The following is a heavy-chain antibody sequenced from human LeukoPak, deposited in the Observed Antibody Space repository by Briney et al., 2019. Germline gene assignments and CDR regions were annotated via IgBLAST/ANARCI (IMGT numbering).Heavy chain of an antibody. V-gene: IGHV3-23*01. CDR1: GFPFSNYA. CDR3: AKVGYSNSLDS. CDR2: ISGVGLST. Sequence: GGSLRLSCAASGFPFSNYAMSWVRQAPGKGLEWVSGISGVGLSTYYADSVKGRFTISRDNSKNTLYLQMNSLRAEDTAVYYCAKVGYSNSLDSWGQGTLVTVSS. J-gene: IGHJ4*02. D-gene: IGHD4-11*01.